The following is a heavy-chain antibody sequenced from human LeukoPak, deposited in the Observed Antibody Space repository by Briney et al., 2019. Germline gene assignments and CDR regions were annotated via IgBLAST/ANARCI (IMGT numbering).Heavy chain of an antibody. CDR3: ARRVDYVDWYFDL. CDR1: GXTFSDYY. Sequence: GXXRXXXAASGXTFSDYYXXWIRQAPGKXLEXVPYISSSGSTIYYADSVKGGFTISRDNDKNSLYLQMNRLRAEETAVYYCARRVDYVDWYFDLWGRGTLVTVSS. J-gene: IGHJ2*01. CDR2: ISSSGSTI. V-gene: IGHV3-11*01. D-gene: IGHD4-17*01.